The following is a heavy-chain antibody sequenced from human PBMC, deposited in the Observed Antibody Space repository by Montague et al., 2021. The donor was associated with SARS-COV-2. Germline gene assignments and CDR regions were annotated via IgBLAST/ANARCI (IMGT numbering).Heavy chain of an antibody. CDR3: ARVEFDGGYDSVPLDV. D-gene: IGHD5-12*01. Sequence: TLSLTCTVSGGSISSGGYYWSWIRQHPGKGLEWIGYIYYSGSTYYXXXVESRVTISVDTSKNQFSLKLSSVTAADTAVYYCARVEFDGGYDSVPLDVWGQGTTVTVSS. CDR1: GGSISSGGYY. J-gene: IGHJ6*02. V-gene: IGHV4-31*03. CDR2: IYYSGST.